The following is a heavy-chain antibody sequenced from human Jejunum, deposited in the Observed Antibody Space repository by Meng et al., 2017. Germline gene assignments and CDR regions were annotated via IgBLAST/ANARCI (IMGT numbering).Heavy chain of an antibody. D-gene: IGHD3-9*01. CDR2: INNAGRFT. CDR1: GFTLSSYW. V-gene: IGHV3-74*01. CDR3: TRTMFYYGRADYFYAMDV. J-gene: IGHJ6*02. Sequence: GESLKISCAASGFTLSSYWMYWVRQTPGNGLVWVSRINNAGRFTTYADSVKGRFTISRDNAKNTLYLQMNSLRAEDTAVYYCTRTMFYYGRADYFYAMDVWGHATTVTVSS.